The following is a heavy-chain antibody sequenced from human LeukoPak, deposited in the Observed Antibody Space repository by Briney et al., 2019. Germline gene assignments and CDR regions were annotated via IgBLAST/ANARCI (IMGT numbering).Heavy chain of an antibody. J-gene: IGHJ5*02. CDR2: ISGSGGST. D-gene: IGHD3-3*01. CDR3: AKNNGVYYDFWSGYYDSYNWFDP. CDR1: GFTFSSYA. Sequence: LPGGSLRLSCAASGFTFSSYAMSWVRQAPGKGLEWVSAISGSGGSTYYADSVKGRFTISRDNSKNTLYLQMNSLRAEDTAVYYCAKNNGVYYDFWSGYYDSYNWFDPWGQGTLVTVSS. V-gene: IGHV3-23*01.